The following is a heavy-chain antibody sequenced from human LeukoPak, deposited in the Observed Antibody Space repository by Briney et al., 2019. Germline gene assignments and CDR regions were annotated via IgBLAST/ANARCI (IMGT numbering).Heavy chain of an antibody. CDR2: IKSDGSST. J-gene: IGHJ1*01. Sequence: GGSLRLSCAASGFPFSSYWMHWVRQAPGKGLVCVSRIKSDGSSTTYADSVKGRFTISRDNAKNTLYLQMSSLRAEDTAMYYCARDDLYYDTGDYYYASYFQHWGQGTLVTVSS. V-gene: IGHV3-74*01. CDR3: ARDDLYYDTGDYYYASYFQH. CDR1: GFPFSSYW. D-gene: IGHD3-22*01.